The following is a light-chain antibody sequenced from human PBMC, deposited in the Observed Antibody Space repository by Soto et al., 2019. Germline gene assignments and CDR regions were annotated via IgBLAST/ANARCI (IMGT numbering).Light chain of an antibody. Sequence: EIVLTQSPGTLSFSPVERSTLSFSASQSVSSSSLSWYQQRPGQAPRLLIYGTSSRATGIPDRFSGSGSGTDFTLTISRLEPEDFAVYFCQRYGSSPLITFGQGTRLE. V-gene: IGKV3-20*01. CDR2: GTS. J-gene: IGKJ5*01. CDR3: QRYGSSPLIT. CDR1: QSVSSSS.